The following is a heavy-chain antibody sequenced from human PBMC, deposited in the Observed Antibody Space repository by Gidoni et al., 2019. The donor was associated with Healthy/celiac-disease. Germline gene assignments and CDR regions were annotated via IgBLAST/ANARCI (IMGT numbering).Heavy chain of an antibody. V-gene: IGHV4-39*01. CDR3: ARHVDSKYSYGPGIVGAFDI. J-gene: IGHJ3*02. CDR2: IYYSGST. D-gene: IGHD5-18*01. Sequence: QLQLQESVPGLVKPSETLSLTCTVSGGSISSSSYYWGWIRQPPGKGLEWIGSIYYSGSTYYNPSLKSRVTISVDTSKNQFSLKLSSVTAADTAVYYCARHVDSKYSYGPGIVGAFDIWGQGTMVTVSS. CDR1: GGSISSSSYY.